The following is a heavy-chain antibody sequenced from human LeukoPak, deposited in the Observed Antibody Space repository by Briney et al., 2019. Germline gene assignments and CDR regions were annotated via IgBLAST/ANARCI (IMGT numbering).Heavy chain of an antibody. J-gene: IGHJ3*02. CDR3: ARVPTGRSVSGHAFDI. CDR2: ISYDGSNK. Sequence: GRSLRLSYAASGFTFSSYAMHWVRQAPGKGLEWVAVISYDGSNKYYADSVKGRFTISRDNYKNTLYLQMNSLRAEDTAVYYCARVPTGRSVSGHAFDIWGQGTMVTVSS. D-gene: IGHD1-14*01. V-gene: IGHV3-30-3*01. CDR1: GFTFSSYA.